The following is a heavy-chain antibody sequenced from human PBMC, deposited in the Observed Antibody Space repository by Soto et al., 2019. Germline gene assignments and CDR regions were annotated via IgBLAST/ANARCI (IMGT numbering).Heavy chain of an antibody. D-gene: IGHD2-21*02. V-gene: IGHV3-23*01. CDR1: GFTFSRYA. CDR3: AKVVRYCLYGMDV. J-gene: IGHJ6*02. CDR2: ISGSGDST. Sequence: QPGVSLRLSCAACGFTFSRYAMSWLRQATGKGLEWGLAISGSGDSTYYAESVKCRFTISRDNSKNSLYLQMNSLRAEDTAVYSCAKVVRYCLYGMDVWGQGTTVTVSS.